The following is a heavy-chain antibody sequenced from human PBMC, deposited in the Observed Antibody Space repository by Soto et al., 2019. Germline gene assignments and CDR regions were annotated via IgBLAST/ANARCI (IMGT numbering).Heavy chain of an antibody. J-gene: IGHJ3*02. CDR1: GGSISSYY. V-gene: IGHV4-59*08. D-gene: IGHD4-17*01. CDR2: IYYSGST. Sequence: PSETLSLTCTVSGGSISSYYWSWIRQPPGKGLEWIGYIYYSGSTNYNPSLKSRVTISVDTSKNQFSLKLSSVTAADTAVYYCARRHGWAFDIWGQGTMVTVSS. CDR3: ARRHGWAFDI.